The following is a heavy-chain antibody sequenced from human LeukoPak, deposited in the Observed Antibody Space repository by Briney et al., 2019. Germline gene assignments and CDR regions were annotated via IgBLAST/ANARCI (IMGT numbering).Heavy chain of an antibody. CDR2: IIPILGTA. CDR1: GGTFSSQP. D-gene: IGHD3-10*01. Sequence: ASVKVSCKASGGTFSSQPISWVRQAPGQGLEWMGGIIPILGTADYAQTFQGRVTITADESTTTAYMELSSLRSDDTAVYYCTGGGETDSDWFDPWGQGTLVTVSS. CDR3: TGGGETDSDWFDP. J-gene: IGHJ5*02. V-gene: IGHV1-69*13.